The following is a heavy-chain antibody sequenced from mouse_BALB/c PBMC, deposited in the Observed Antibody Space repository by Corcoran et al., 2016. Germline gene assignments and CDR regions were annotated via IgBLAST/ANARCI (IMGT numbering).Heavy chain of an antibody. V-gene: IGHV1S136*01. CDR3: ARLYPGIGMDY. CDR2: INPYNDGT. D-gene: IGHD2-14*01. J-gene: IGHJ4*01. CDR1: GYTFTSYV. Sequence: EVQLQQSGPELVKPGASVKMSCKASGYTFTSYVMHWVKQKPGQGLEWIGYINPYNDGTKYNEKFKGKATLTSDKSSSRAYMELSSLTSEDSAVYDCARLYPGIGMDYWGQGTSVTVSS.